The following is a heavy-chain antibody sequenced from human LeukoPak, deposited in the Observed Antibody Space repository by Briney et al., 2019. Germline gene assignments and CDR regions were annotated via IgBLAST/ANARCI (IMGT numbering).Heavy chain of an antibody. CDR3: AKGPSIAARPGYFDL. D-gene: IGHD6-6*01. CDR2: IYSGGST. Sequence: PGGSLRLSCAASGFTVSRNYMSWVRQAPGKGLGWVSIIYSGGSTYYADSVEGRFTISRDNSKNALYLQMNSLRAEDTAVYYCAKGPSIAARPGYFDLWGRGTLVTVSS. CDR1: GFTVSRNY. J-gene: IGHJ2*01. V-gene: IGHV3-53*01.